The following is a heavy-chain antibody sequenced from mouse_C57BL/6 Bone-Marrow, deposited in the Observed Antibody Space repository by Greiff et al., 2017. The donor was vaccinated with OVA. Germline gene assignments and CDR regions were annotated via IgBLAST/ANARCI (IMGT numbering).Heavy chain of an antibody. CDR2: IYPRSGNT. CDR3: ARTGYPYWYFDV. V-gene: IGHV1-81*01. Sequence: QVQLQQSGAELARPGASVKLSCKASGYTFTSYGISWVKQRTGQGLEWIGDIYPRSGNTYYNEKFKGKATLTADKSSSTAYMELRSLTSEDSAVYFCARTGYPYWYFDVWGTGTTVTVSS. CDR1: GYTFTSYG. J-gene: IGHJ1*03.